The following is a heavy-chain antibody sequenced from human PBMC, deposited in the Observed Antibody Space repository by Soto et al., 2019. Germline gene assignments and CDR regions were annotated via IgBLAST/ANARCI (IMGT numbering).Heavy chain of an antibody. CDR1: GGSISSYY. CDR2: IYYSGST. J-gene: IGHJ6*03. CDR3: ARVDIVVVVAANAHYYYYYMDV. Sequence: SETLSLTCTVSGGSISSYYWSWIRQPPGKGLEWIGYIYYSGSTNYNPSLKSRVTISVDTSKNQFSLKLSSVTAADTAVYYCARVDIVVVVAANAHYYYYYMDVWGKGTTVTVSS. V-gene: IGHV4-59*01. D-gene: IGHD2-15*01.